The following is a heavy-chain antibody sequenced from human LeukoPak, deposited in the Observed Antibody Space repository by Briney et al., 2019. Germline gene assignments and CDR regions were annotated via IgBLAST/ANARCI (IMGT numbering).Heavy chain of an antibody. Sequence: SGGSLRLSCAASGFTFSSYGMHWVRQAPGKGLEWVAFIRYDGSNKYYADSVKGRFTISRDNAENSLYLQMNSLRAEDTAVYYCARDQSRWSLVADYWGQGTLVTVSS. J-gene: IGHJ4*02. CDR2: IRYDGSNK. D-gene: IGHD2-21*02. CDR1: GFTFSSYG. V-gene: IGHV3-30*02. CDR3: ARDQSRWSLVADY.